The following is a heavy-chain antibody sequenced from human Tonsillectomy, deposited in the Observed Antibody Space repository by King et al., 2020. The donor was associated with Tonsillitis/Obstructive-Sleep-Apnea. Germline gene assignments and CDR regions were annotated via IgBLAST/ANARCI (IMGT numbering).Heavy chain of an antibody. V-gene: IGHV3-23*04. CDR1: GFTFFSYA. J-gene: IGHJ4*02. Sequence: VQLVESGGGLVQPGGSLRLSCAASGFTFFSYAMCLVRQAPGKGLEWVSGISGGGVSTNYANSLKGRFTISRDNSKNTLYLQMNSLKAEDTAVYYCAKAPEGVRDYFEYWGQGTLVTVSS. CDR2: ISGGGVST. CDR3: AKAPEGVRDYFEY. D-gene: IGHD3-10*01.